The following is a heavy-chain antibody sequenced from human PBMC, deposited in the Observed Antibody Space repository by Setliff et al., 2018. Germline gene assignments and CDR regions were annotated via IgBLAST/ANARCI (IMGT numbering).Heavy chain of an antibody. D-gene: IGHD5-18*01. CDR2: ISAYNGNT. CDR1: GYSFSDYG. Sequence: ASVKVSCKASGYSFSDYGISWVRQAPGQGLEWMGWISAYNGNTKYAQKLQGRVIMATDISTSTAYMELRSLRSDDTAVYYCARGGYSYGYDHGFDIWGQGTMVTVSS. CDR3: ARGGYSYGYDHGFDI. J-gene: IGHJ3*02. V-gene: IGHV1-18*01.